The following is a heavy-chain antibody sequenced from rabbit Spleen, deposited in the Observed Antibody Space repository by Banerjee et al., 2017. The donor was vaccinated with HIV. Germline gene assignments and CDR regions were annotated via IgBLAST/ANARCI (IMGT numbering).Heavy chain of an antibody. V-gene: IGHV1S40*01. CDR2: MDTSGGGT. Sequence: QSLEESGGDLVKPGASLTLTCTASGVSFTSTYYMCWVRQAPGKGLELIACMDTSGGGTNYATWAKGRFTISKTSSTTVTLQMTSLTAADTATYFCARDAGTSFSTYGMDLWGPGTLVTVS. J-gene: IGHJ6*01. CDR1: GVSFTSTYY. CDR3: ARDAGTSFSTYGMDL. D-gene: IGHD8-1*01.